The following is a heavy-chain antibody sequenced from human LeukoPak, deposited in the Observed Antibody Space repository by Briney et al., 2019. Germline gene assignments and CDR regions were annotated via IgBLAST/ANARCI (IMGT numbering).Heavy chain of an antibody. CDR3: ARRYYDSSGYFILDY. V-gene: IGHV4-31*03. CDR1: GGSISSGGYY. D-gene: IGHD3-22*01. CDR2: IYYSGST. J-gene: IGHJ4*02. Sequence: PSETLSLTCTVSGGSISSGGYYWSWIRQHPGKGLEWIGYIYYSGSTYYNPSLKSRVTISVDTSKNQFSLKLSSVTAADTAVYYCARRYYDSSGYFILDYWGQGTLVTVSS.